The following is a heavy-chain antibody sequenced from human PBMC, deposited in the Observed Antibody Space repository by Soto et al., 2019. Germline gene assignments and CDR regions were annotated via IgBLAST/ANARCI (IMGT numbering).Heavy chain of an antibody. CDR3: ATVGAISH. J-gene: IGHJ4*02. CDR2: IYYSGST. Sequence: QVQLQESGPGLVKPSETLSLTCTVSGVSISSYYWSWIRQPPGKRLEWIGYIYYSGSTNYNPSLKSRVTMSVDTSKNQFSLRRSSVTAADTAIYYCATVGAISHWGQGTLVTVAS. V-gene: IGHV4-59*01. D-gene: IGHD1-26*01. CDR1: GVSISSYY.